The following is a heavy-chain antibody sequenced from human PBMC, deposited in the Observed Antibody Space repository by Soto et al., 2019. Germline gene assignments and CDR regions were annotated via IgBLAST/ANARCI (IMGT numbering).Heavy chain of an antibody. CDR1: GGSTSSDNY. D-gene: IGHD3-16*01. CDR2: IYYSGNT. CDR3: AREGGESSDGLYYFDS. J-gene: IGHJ4*02. Sequence: LSLTCTGSGGSTSSDNYWSWIRQPPGKGLEWIGHIYYSGNTDYNPSLKSRLAISIDTSKNQFSLKLSSVTAADTAVYFCAREGGESSDGLYYFDSWGQGSLVTVSS. V-gene: IGHV4-30-4*01.